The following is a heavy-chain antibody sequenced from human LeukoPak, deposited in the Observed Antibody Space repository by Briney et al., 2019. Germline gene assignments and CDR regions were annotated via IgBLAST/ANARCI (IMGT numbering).Heavy chain of an antibody. V-gene: IGHV4-59*01. CDR2: VYYSGST. CDR1: GGSISSYY. Sequence: SETLSLTCTVSGGSISSYYWSWIRQPPGKGLEWIGYVYYSGSTNYNPPLKSRVIISVDTSKNQFSLKLTSVTTADTAMYYCASNDYGDYQSDYWGQGTLVTVSS. J-gene: IGHJ4*02. D-gene: IGHD4-17*01. CDR3: ASNDYGDYQSDY.